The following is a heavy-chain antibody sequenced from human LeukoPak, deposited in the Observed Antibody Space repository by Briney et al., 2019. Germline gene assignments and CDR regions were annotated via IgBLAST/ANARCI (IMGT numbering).Heavy chain of an antibody. Sequence: GGSLRLSCAASGFTFSSYAMHWVRQAPGKGLEWVAVISYDGSNKYYADSVKGRFTISRDNSKNTLYLQMNSLRAEDTAVYYCAKDRYDYGDYLSWYFDLWGRGTLVTVSS. CDR3: AKDRYDYGDYLSWYFDL. CDR2: ISYDGSNK. D-gene: IGHD4-17*01. CDR1: GFTFSSYA. V-gene: IGHV3-30-3*01. J-gene: IGHJ2*01.